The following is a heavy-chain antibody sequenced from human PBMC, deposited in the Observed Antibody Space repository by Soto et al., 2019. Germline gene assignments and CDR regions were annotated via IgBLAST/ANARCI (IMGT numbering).Heavy chain of an antibody. D-gene: IGHD2-8*02. Sequence: QVQLVQSGAEVKKPGSSVKVSCKASGGTFSSYTISWVRQAPGQGLEWMGRIIPILGIANYAQKFQGRVTITADKSTGRSKLERSSLRSGDTAGYFCAREVGYVIGHGWKESYGMDVWGQGTTVTVSS. CDR1: GGTFSSYT. CDR2: IIPILGIA. J-gene: IGHJ6*02. V-gene: IGHV1-69*08. CDR3: AREVGYVIGHGWKESYGMDV.